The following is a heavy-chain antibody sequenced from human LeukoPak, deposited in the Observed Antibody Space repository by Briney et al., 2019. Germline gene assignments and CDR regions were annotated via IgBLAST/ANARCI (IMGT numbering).Heavy chain of an antibody. V-gene: IGHV1-18*04. Sequence: EASVKVCCKSSGSTFTSYGFSWVRQGPGQGLELMGWFSAYNGNRNYAQKLQGRVSMTTDTSTSTAYMELRSLRSDDTAVYYCARDFIGANYYYAMDVWGKGTTVTVSS. CDR1: GSTFTSYG. J-gene: IGHJ6*04. CDR3: ARDFIGANYYYAMDV. CDR2: FSAYNGNR. D-gene: IGHD4/OR15-4a*01.